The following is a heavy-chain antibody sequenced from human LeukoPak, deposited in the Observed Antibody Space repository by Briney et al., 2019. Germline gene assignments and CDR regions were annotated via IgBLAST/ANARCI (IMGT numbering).Heavy chain of an antibody. V-gene: IGHV1-46*01. Sequence: ASVKVSCKASGYTFTSYYMHWVRQAPGQGLEWMGIINPSGGSTSYAQKFQGRVTMTRDTSTSTVYMELSSPRSEVTAVYYCARGPRLGRSSGYYYLNYWGQGTLVTVSS. D-gene: IGHD3-22*01. J-gene: IGHJ4*02. CDR1: GYTFTSYY. CDR3: ARGPRLGRSSGYYYLNY. CDR2: INPSGGST.